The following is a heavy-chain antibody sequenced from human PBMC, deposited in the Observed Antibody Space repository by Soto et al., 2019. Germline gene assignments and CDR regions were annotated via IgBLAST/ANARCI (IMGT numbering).Heavy chain of an antibody. CDR1: GYTFTSFG. Sequence: ASLKVSCKASGYTFTSFGSMWVRQAPGQGLEGMGGISGYNGNTDYAQKFQGRVAMTTDTSTRSAYTELRSLRPDDTPVYYCAGDNSVDIVADVGSRFDPWGQGTLVTVSS. CDR2: ISGYNGNT. CDR3: AGDNSVDIVADVGSRFDP. J-gene: IGHJ5*02. D-gene: IGHD5-12*01. V-gene: IGHV1-18*01.